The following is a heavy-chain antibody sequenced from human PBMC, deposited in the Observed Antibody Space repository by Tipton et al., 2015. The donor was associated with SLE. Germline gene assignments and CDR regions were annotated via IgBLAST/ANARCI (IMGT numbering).Heavy chain of an antibody. CDR2: TYHSGMT. D-gene: IGHD6-13*01. Sequence: TLSLTCTVSGGSISNYYCHWIRQSPGKGLEWIGYTYHSGMTNYNPSLKSRVTMSIETSKNQFSLKVTSVTAADTAVYFCAGSWAGGAFDIWGQGTLVTVS. J-gene: IGHJ3*02. CDR3: AGSWAGGAFDI. V-gene: IGHV4-59*01. CDR1: GGSISNYY.